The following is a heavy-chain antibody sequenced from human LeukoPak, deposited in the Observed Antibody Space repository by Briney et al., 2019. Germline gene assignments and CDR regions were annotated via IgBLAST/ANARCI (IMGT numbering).Heavy chain of an antibody. V-gene: IGHV3-21*01. CDR3: PRDHGIRYFDWLFPADYYGMDV. CDR2: ISSSSSYI. J-gene: IGHJ6*02. CDR1: GFTFSSYS. D-gene: IGHD3-9*01. Sequence: GGSLRLSCAASGFTFSSYSMNWVRQAPGKGLEWVSSISSSSSYIYYADSVKGRFTISRDNAKNSLYLQMNSLRAEDTAVYFCPRDHGIRYFDWLFPADYYGMDVWGQGTTVTVSS.